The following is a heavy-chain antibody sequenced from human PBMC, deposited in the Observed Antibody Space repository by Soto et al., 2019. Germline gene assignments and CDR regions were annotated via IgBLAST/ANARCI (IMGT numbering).Heavy chain of an antibody. D-gene: IGHD6-19*01. J-gene: IGHJ1*01. Sequence: QVQLVESGGGVVQPGRSLRLSCAASGFTFSSYGMHWVRQAPGKGLEWVALIWYDGSNEYYVDSVKGRFTISRDNSKNTLFLQMNSLRAEDTAMYYCAREEYSSGTGYLQHCGQGTLVTVSS. CDR3: AREEYSSGTGYLQH. V-gene: IGHV3-33*01. CDR1: GFTFSSYG. CDR2: IWYDGSNE.